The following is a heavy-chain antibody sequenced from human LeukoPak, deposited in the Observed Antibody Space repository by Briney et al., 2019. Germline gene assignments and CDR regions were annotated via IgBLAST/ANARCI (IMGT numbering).Heavy chain of an antibody. V-gene: IGHV3-30*18. CDR3: AKDHGYSSGWCQHCYYGMDV. CDR1: GFTFSSYG. CDR2: ISYDGSNK. Sequence: GGSLRLSCAASGFTFSSYGMHWVRQAPGKGLEWVAVISYDGSNKYYADSVKGRFTISRDNSKNTLYLQMNSLRAEDTAVYYCAKDHGYSSGWCQHCYYGMDVWGQGTTVTVSS. J-gene: IGHJ6*02. D-gene: IGHD6-19*01.